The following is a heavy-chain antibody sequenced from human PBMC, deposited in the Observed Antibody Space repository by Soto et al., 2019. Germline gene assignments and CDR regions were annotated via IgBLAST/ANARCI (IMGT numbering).Heavy chain of an antibody. Sequence: QVQLQESGPGLVKPSETLSLTCTVSSGSISPYYWSWIRQPPGKGLEWIGYIYYTGSTNYNPSLKSRVTISMDTSKNQFSLKLSSVTAADTAVYYCARDRWFDPWGQGTLVTVSS. CDR1: SGSISPYY. J-gene: IGHJ5*02. V-gene: IGHV4-59*01. CDR2: IYYTGST. CDR3: ARDRWFDP.